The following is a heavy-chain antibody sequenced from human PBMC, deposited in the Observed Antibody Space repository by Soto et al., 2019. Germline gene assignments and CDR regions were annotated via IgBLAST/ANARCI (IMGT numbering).Heavy chain of an antibody. CDR1: GYTFTSYA. CDR2: INAGNGNT. V-gene: IGHV1-3*01. Sequence: ASVKVSCKASGYTFTSYAMHWVRQAPGQRLEWMGWINAGNGNTKYSQKFQGRVTITRDTSASTAYMELSSLRSEDTAVYYCAREGCGATVTTCWFDTWGQGTLVTVSS. J-gene: IGHJ5*02. CDR3: AREGCGATVTTCWFDT. D-gene: IGHD4-4*01.